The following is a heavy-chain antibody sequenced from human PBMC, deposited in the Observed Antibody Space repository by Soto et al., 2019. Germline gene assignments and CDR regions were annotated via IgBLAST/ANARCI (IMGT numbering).Heavy chain of an antibody. CDR1: GGSVSSGSYY. Sequence: SETLSLTCTVSGGSVSSGSYYWSWIRQPPGKGLEWIGYIYYSGSTNYNPSLQSRVTISVDTSKNQFSLKLSSVTAADTDVYYCARAPYCGGDCQNWFDPWGQGTLVTVSS. D-gene: IGHD2-21*02. J-gene: IGHJ5*02. V-gene: IGHV4-61*01. CDR3: ARAPYCGGDCQNWFDP. CDR2: IYYSGST.